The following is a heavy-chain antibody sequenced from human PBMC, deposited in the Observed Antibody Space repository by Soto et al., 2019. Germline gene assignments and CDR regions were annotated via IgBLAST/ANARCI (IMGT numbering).Heavy chain of an antibody. CDR3: ARLPTTNYYYGSGY. CDR1: GYSFTSYW. D-gene: IGHD3-10*01. Sequence: PGESLKISFKGSGYSFTSYWISWVLQMPGKGLEWMGRIDPSDSYTNYSPSFQGHVTLSADKSISTAYLQWSSLKASDTAMYYCARLPTTNYYYGSGYWGQGTLVTVSS. V-gene: IGHV5-10-1*01. J-gene: IGHJ4*02. CDR2: IDPSDSYT.